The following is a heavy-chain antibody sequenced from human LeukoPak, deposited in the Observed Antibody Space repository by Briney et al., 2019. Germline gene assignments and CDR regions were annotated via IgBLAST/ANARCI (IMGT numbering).Heavy chain of an antibody. CDR1: GYTFTGYY. D-gene: IGHD6-6*01. J-gene: IGHJ4*02. Sequence: GASVKVSCKASGYTFTGYYMHWVRQAPGQGLEWMGWISAYNGNTNYAQKLQGRVTMTTDTSTSTAYMELRSLRSDDTAVYYCARVSMAAGSDYWGQGTLVTVSS. V-gene: IGHV1-18*04. CDR2: ISAYNGNT. CDR3: ARVSMAAGSDY.